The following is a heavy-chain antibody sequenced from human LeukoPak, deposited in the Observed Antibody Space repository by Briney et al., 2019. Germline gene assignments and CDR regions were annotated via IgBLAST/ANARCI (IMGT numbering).Heavy chain of an antibody. V-gene: IGHV3-23*01. D-gene: IGHD3-10*01. CDR2: ISGSGGST. J-gene: IGHJ4*02. CDR3: AKIGPYYGSGSYIDY. CDR1: GFTFSSHA. Sequence: GGSLRLSCAASGFTFSSHAMSWVRQAPGKGLEWVSAISGSGGSTYYADSVKGRFTISRDNSKNTLYLQMNSLRAEDTAVYYCAKIGPYYGSGSYIDYWGQGTLVTVSS.